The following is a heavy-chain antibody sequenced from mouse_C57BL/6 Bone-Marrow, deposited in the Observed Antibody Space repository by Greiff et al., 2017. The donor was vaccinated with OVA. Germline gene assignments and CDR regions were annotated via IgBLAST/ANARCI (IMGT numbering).Heavy chain of an antibody. V-gene: IGHV1-75*01. J-gene: IGHJ3*01. D-gene: IGHD1-1*01. CDR1: GYTFTDYY. CDR3: ARLGYYGSSYTPWFAY. CDR2: IFPGSGST. Sequence: QVQLQQYGPELVKPGASVKISCKASGYTFTDYYINWVKQRPGQGLEWIGWIFPGSGSTYYNEKFKGKATLTVDKSSSTAYMLLSSLTSEDSAVYFCARLGYYGSSYTPWFAYWGQGTLVTVSA.